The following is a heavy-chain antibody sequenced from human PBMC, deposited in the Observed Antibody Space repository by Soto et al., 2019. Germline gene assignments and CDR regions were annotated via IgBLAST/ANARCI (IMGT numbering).Heavy chain of an antibody. D-gene: IGHD5-12*01. CDR3: ASDGGGYGQIDY. Sequence: SATLSLTGAVYGGSFSGYYWSWIRQPPGKGLEWIGEINHSGSTNYNPSLKSRVTISVDTSKNQFSLKLSSVTAADTAVYYCASDGGGYGQIDYWGQGTLVTVSS. V-gene: IGHV4-34*01. J-gene: IGHJ4*02. CDR1: GGSFSGYY. CDR2: INHSGST.